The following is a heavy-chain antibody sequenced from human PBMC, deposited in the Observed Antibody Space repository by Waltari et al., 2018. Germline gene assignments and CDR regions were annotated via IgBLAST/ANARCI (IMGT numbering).Heavy chain of an antibody. J-gene: IGHJ4*02. CDR2: IYYSGST. V-gene: IGHV4-39*07. D-gene: IGHD6-13*01. CDR3: ARDNIGIAAAGPDY. Sequence: QLQLQESGPGLVKPSETLSLTCTVSGGSISSSSYYWGWIRQPPGKGLEWIGSIYYSGSTYYNPSLKSRVTISVDTSKNQFSLKLSSVTAADTAVYYCARDNIGIAAAGPDYWGQGTLVTVSS. CDR1: GGSISSSSYY.